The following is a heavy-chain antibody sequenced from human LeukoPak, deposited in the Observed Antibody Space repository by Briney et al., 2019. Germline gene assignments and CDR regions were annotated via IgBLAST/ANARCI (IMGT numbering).Heavy chain of an antibody. D-gene: IGHD4-11*01. CDR3: ARAYSNYALNTYWYFDL. CDR1: GGSISSYY. V-gene: IGHV4-4*07. CDR2: IYTSGST. Sequence: PSETLSLTCTVSGGSISSYYWSWIRQPAGKGLEWIGRIYTSGSTNYNPSLKSRVTMSVDTSKNQFSLKLSSVTAADTAVYYCARAYSNYALNTYWYFDLWGRGTLVTVSS. J-gene: IGHJ2*01.